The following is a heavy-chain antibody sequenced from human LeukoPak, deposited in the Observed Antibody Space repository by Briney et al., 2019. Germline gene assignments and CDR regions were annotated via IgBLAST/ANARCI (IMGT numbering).Heavy chain of an antibody. CDR1: GGSISSSTYY. Sequence: SETLSLTCTVSGGSISSSTYYWGWIRQPPGKGLEWIGSFCYSGGTYYNPSLKSRVTISVDTSKNQFSLKLSSVTAADTAVYYCARVSSWYDDAFDIWGQGTMVTVSS. V-gene: IGHV4-39*01. J-gene: IGHJ3*02. CDR3: ARVSSWYDDAFDI. D-gene: IGHD6-13*01. CDR2: FCYSGGT.